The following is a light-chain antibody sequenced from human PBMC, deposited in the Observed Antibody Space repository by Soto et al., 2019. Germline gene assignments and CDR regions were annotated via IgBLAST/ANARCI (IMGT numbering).Light chain of an antibody. CDR1: QSVSSNY. Sequence: EIVSTQSPGTLSLSPGERATLSCRASQSVSSNYLAWYQQKPGQAPKVLIYRASIRATGIPDRFTGSGSGTDFTLTISRLEPEDFAVYYCQQYGSTLRTFGQGTKVDIK. CDR2: RAS. J-gene: IGKJ1*01. V-gene: IGKV3-20*01. CDR3: QQYGSTLRT.